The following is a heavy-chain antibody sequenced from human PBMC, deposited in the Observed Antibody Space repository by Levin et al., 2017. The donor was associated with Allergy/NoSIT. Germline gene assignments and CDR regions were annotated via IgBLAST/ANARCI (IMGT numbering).Heavy chain of an antibody. D-gene: IGHD3-10*01. V-gene: IGHV4-34*01. CDR3: ARDQYPNYYGSGSYFGY. CDR1: GGSFSGYY. CDR2: INHSGST. Sequence: SETLSLTCAVYGGSFSGYYWSWIRQPPGKGLEWIGEINHSGSTNYNPSLKSRVTISVDTSKNQFSLKLSSVTAADTAVYYCARDQYPNYYGSGSYFGYWGQGTLVTVSS. J-gene: IGHJ4*02.